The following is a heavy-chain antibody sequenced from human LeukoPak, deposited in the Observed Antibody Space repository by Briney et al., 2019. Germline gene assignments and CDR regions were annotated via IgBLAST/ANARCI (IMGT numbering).Heavy chain of an antibody. CDR3: ARQLLAFDI. CDR1: GGSISSYY. V-gene: IGHV4-4*07. D-gene: IGHD4-23*01. J-gene: IGHJ3*02. Sequence: SETLSLTCTVSGGSISSYYWSWIRQPAGKGLEWIGRIYTSGSTNYNPSLRSRVAMSLDTSRNQFSLRLTSVTSADTAVYYCARQLLAFDIWGRGTLVTVSS. CDR2: IYTSGST.